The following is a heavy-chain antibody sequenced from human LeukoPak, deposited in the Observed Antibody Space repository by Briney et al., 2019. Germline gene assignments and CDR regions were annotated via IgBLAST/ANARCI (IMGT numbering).Heavy chain of an antibody. CDR3: AIMHGYYDGSGYWVQ. Sequence: PGGSLRLSCAASGFSFGSYGMSWVRQAPGKGLEWVSFITPNADRTSYADSVEGRFTISRDNPRNTLYMQMNCLRDEDTALYYCAIMHGYYDGSGYWVQWGQGTLVTVSS. J-gene: IGHJ1*01. D-gene: IGHD3-22*01. CDR2: ITPNADRT. V-gene: IGHV3-23*01. CDR1: GFSFGSYG.